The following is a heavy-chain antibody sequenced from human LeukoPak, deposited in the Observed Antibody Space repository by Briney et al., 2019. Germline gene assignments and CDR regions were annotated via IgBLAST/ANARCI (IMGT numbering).Heavy chain of an antibody. V-gene: IGHV3-7*01. CDR1: GFTFSSYW. D-gene: IGHD3-16*02. CDR2: IKQDGSEK. CDR3: ARTFYDYVWGSYRQLYYFDY. J-gene: IGHJ4*02. Sequence: GGSLRLSCAASGFTFSSYWVSWVRQAPGKGLEWVANIKQDGSEKYYVDSVKGRFTISRDNAKNSLYLQMNGLRAEDTAVYYCARTFYDYVWGSYRQLYYFDYWGQGTLVTVSS.